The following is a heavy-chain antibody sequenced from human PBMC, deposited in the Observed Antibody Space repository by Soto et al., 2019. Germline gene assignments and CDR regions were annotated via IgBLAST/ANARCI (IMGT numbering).Heavy chain of an antibody. Sequence: ASVKVSCKVSGYTLTELSMHWVRQAPGKGLEWMGGFDPEDGETNYAQKFQGRVTMTKDTSTDTAYMELSSLRSEDTAEYYCATDSSKLELPKPAFDIWGQGTMVTVSS. V-gene: IGHV1-24*01. D-gene: IGHD1-7*01. CDR2: FDPEDGET. CDR1: GYTLTELS. CDR3: ATDSSKLELPKPAFDI. J-gene: IGHJ3*02.